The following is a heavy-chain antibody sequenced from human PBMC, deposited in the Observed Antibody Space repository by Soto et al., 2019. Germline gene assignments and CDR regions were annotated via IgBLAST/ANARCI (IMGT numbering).Heavy chain of an antibody. CDR2: FYYSGST. Sequence: QLQLQESGPGLVKPSETLSLTCTVSGGSVSSTSYYWGWIRQPPGKGLEWIGSFYYSGSTYYNPSLKSRVTISVDTSKNQFSLKLSSVTAADTAVYYCARIVGIRNSIGQRYYFDYWGQGTLVTVSS. V-gene: IGHV4-39*01. CDR1: GGSVSSTSYY. D-gene: IGHD6-19*01. CDR3: ARIVGIRNSIGQRYYFDY. J-gene: IGHJ4*02.